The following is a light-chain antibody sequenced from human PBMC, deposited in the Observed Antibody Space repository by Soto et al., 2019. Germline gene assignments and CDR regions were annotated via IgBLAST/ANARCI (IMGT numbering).Light chain of an antibody. V-gene: IGKV3-11*01. J-gene: IGKJ4*01. Sequence: EVVLTQSPATLSLSPGERATLSGRASQRVSSFLAWYQQKPGQAPRLLIYDASNRATGIPARFSGSGSGTDFTLTISSLEPEDVAVYYCQQRSNWPLALTFGGGTKVDIK. CDR2: DAS. CDR1: QRVSSF. CDR3: QQRSNWPLALT.